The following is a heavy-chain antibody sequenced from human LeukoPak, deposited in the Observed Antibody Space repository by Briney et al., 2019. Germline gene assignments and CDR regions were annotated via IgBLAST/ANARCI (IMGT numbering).Heavy chain of an antibody. CDR3: ARGVPYASWSGPHYSDY. Sequence: GGSLRLSCAASGFNFNDYHMSWIRQAPGKGLEWISYNLSSGSSIYYADSVKGRFTISRDNTKNSLYLQMNSLRAEDTAVYYCARGVPYASWSGPHYSDYWGQGTLVTVSS. J-gene: IGHJ4*02. D-gene: IGHD3-3*01. CDR2: NLSSGSSI. V-gene: IGHV3-11*04. CDR1: GFNFNDYH.